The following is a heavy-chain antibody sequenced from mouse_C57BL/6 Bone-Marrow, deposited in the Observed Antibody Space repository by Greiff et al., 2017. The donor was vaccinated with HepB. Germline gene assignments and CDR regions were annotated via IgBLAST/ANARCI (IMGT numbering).Heavy chain of an antibody. V-gene: IGHV1-80*01. CDR1: GYAFSSYW. D-gene: IGHD6-1*01. CDR3: ARRGKPGYFDY. CDR2: IYPGDGDT. Sequence: VQLQQSGAELVKPGASVKISCKASGYAFSSYWMNWVKQRPGKGLEGIGQIYPGDGDTNYNGKFKGKATLTADKSSSTAYMQLSSLTSEDSAVYFWARRGKPGYFDYWGQGTTLTVSS. J-gene: IGHJ2*01.